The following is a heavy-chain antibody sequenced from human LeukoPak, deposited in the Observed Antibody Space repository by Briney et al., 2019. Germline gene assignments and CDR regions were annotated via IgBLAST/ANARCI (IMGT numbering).Heavy chain of an antibody. CDR1: GGSISSYY. D-gene: IGHD3-10*01. V-gene: IGHV4-59*12. CDR2: IYYSGST. CDR3: AREGKITMVRGVIRYYYMDV. J-gene: IGHJ6*03. Sequence: SETLSLTCTVSGGSISSYYWSWIRQPPGKGLEWIGYIYYSGSTKYNPSLKSRVTISVDTSKNQFSLKLSSVTAADTAVYYCAREGKITMVRGVIRYYYMDVWGKGTTVTISS.